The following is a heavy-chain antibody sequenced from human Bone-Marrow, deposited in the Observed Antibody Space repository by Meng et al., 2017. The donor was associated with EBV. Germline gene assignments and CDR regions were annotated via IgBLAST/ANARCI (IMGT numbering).Heavy chain of an antibody. J-gene: IGHJ4*02. V-gene: IGHV4-39*07. CDR3: ARGGDTAMMTPFLLD. CDR1: GASISTRNYY. CDR2: IYFSGSN. D-gene: IGHD5-18*01. Sequence: LPTQQAGPGPVKPSETLSDTLTVSGASISTRNYYGGCIRQSPEQGLGWIVNIYFSGSNYYNPSFKSRLNISVDMSKNKFYLQLYFVIAAVTAVYYCARGGDTAMMTPFLLDWGQGTLVTVSS.